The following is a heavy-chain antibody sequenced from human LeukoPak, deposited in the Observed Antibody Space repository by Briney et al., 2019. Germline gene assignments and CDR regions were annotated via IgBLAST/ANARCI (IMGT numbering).Heavy chain of an antibody. J-gene: IGHJ6*03. CDR1: GYTFTGYY. Sequence: ASVKVSCKASGYTFTGYYMHWVRQAPGQGLEWMGWINPNSGGTNYAQKFQGRVTITRNTSISTAYMELSSLRSEDTAVYYCARSKPIMSYMDVWGKGTTVTVSS. CDR2: INPNSGGT. CDR3: ARSKPIMSYMDV. V-gene: IGHV1-2*02.